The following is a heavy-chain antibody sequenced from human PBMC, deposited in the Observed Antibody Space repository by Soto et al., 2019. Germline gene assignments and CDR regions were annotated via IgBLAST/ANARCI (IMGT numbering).Heavy chain of an antibody. CDR2: ISGRGAIT. V-gene: IGHV3-23*01. Sequence: EVQLLESGGGLVQPGGSLRLSCVASGFTFKNYDMRWVRQAPGKGLEWVSGISGRGAITYYADSVRGRFTISRDNSKNTLYLQLYSLRAEDTAIYYCAKDRQFRSYYESAGHYNNWGQGTLVTVSS. CDR3: AKDRQFRSYYESAGHYNN. CDR1: GFTFKNYD. D-gene: IGHD3-10*01. J-gene: IGHJ4*02.